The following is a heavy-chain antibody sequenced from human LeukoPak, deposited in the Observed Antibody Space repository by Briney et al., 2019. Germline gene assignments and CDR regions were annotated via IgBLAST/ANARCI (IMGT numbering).Heavy chain of an antibody. D-gene: IGHD6-19*01. CDR3: AKSRGIYDNSGWRTFDY. V-gene: IGHV3-23*01. CDR1: GFTFNSYT. Sequence: QPGGSLRLSCAASGFTFNSYTMSWVRQAPGKGLEWVSIISDNGGSTYCADSVKGRFTISRDNSKNTLYLQMRSLRAEDTAIYYCAKSRGIYDNSGWRTFDYWGQGTLVIVSS. CDR2: ISDNGGST. J-gene: IGHJ4*02.